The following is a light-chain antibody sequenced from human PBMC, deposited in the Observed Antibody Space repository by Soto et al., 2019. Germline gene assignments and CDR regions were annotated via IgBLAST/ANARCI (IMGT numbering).Light chain of an antibody. CDR3: QQYGSSPLYT. CDR1: QSVSSSY. Sequence: EIGLTQSPGTLSLSPGERATLSCRASQSVSSSYLAWYQQKPGQAPRLLIYGASSRATGIPDRFNGSGSGTDFTLTISRLEPEDFAVYYCQQYGSSPLYTFGQGTKLEIK. J-gene: IGKJ2*01. CDR2: GAS. V-gene: IGKV3-20*01.